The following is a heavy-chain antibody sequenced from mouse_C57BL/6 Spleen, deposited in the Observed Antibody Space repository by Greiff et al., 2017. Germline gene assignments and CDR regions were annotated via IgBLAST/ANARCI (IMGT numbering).Heavy chain of an antibody. D-gene: IGHD1-1*01. CDR3: ARGYGSSYAYDMDY. CDR2: IYWDDDK. Sequence: QVTLKVSGPGILQSSQTLSLTCSFSGFSLSTSGMGVSWIRQPSGKGLEWLAHIYWDDDKRYHPSLKRRLTISKDTSKNQVFLKITSVDTAGTATYYCARGYGSSYAYDMDYWGKGTSVTVSS. J-gene: IGHJ4*01. CDR1: GFSLSTSGMG. V-gene: IGHV8-12*01.